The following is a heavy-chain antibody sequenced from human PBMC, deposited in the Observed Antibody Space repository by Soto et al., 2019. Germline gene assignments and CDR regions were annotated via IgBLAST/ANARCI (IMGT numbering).Heavy chain of an antibody. V-gene: IGHV3-74*01. Sequence: GGSLRLSCAASGFTFSSYWMHWVRQAPGKGLVWVSRINSDGSSTSYADSVKGRFTISRDNAKNTLYLQMNSLRAEDTAVYYCARLVDTAMVDYWGQGTLVTVSS. CDR2: INSDGSST. J-gene: IGHJ4*02. D-gene: IGHD5-18*01. CDR3: ARLVDTAMVDY. CDR1: GFTFSSYW.